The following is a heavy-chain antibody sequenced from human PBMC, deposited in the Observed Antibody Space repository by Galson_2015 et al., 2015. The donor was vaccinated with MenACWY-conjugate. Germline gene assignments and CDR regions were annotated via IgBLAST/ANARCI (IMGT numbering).Heavy chain of an antibody. Sequence: ETLSLTCTVSGGSISSSSYYWGWIRQPPGKGLEWIGSIYYSGSTYYNPSLKSRVTISVDISKNQFSLKLSSVTAADTAVYYCARTHTVTTFYYYYGMDVWGQGTTVTVSS. CDR1: GGSISSSSYY. J-gene: IGHJ6*02. CDR2: IYYSGST. V-gene: IGHV4-39*01. CDR3: ARTHTVTTFYYYYGMDV. D-gene: IGHD4-17*01.